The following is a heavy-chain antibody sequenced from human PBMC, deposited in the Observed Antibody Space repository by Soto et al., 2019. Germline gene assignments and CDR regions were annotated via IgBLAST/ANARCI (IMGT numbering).Heavy chain of an antibody. D-gene: IGHD3-9*01. J-gene: IGHJ4*02. CDR3: ARASPRGRYFDWLMFPLGH. CDR2: INWNGRTR. V-gene: IGHV3-20*04. CDR1: GFTFDDYG. Sequence: EVQLVESGGGVIRPGGSLRLSCAAYGFTFDDYGMSWVRQVPGKGLEWVAGINWNGRTRNYADSVKGRFTISRDTAKNSLYLQMNSRRAEDTALYFCARASPRGRYFDWLMFPLGHWGQGTLVTVSS.